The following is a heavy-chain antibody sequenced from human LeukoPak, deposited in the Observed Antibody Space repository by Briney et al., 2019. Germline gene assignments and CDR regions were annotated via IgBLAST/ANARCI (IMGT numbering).Heavy chain of an antibody. V-gene: IGHV3-30*02. Sequence: GGSLRLSCAASGFTFNNYAMSWVRQAPGKGLEWVAFIRYDGSNKYYADSVKGRFTISRDNSKNTLYLQMNSLRAEDTAVYYCAREAPSSQAGYFDYWGQGTLVTVSS. CDR1: GFTFNNYA. CDR2: IRYDGSNK. CDR3: AREAPSSQAGYFDY. D-gene: IGHD6-6*01. J-gene: IGHJ4*02.